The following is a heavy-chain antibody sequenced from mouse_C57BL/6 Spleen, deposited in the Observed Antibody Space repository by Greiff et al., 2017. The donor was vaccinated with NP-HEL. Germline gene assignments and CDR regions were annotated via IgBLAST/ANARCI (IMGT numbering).Heavy chain of an antibody. Sequence: EVQLVESGGGLVKPGGSLKLSCAASGFTFSDYGMHWVRQAPEKGLEWVAYISSGSSTIYYADTVKGRFTISRDNAKNTLFLQMTSLRSEDTAMYYCARRDYGSSYEAMDYWGKGTSVTVAS. J-gene: IGHJ4*01. V-gene: IGHV5-17*01. CDR2: ISSGSSTI. CDR3: ARRDYGSSYEAMDY. D-gene: IGHD1-1*01. CDR1: GFTFSDYG.